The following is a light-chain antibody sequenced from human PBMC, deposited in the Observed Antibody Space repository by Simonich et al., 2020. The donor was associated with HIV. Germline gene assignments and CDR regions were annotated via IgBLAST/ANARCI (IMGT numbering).Light chain of an antibody. J-gene: IGKJ3*01. CDR1: QSVSSSY. CDR3: QQSPGT. Sequence: EIVLTQSPGTLSLSPGERATLACRASQSVSSSYLAWYQQKPGLAPSLLIYDASSRATGIPDRFSCSGSGTDFTLTISRLEPEDFAVYYCQQSPGTFGPGTKVDIK. V-gene: IGKV3D-20*01. CDR2: DAS.